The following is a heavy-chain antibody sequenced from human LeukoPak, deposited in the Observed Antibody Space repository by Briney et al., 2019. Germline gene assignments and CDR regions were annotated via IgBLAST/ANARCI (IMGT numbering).Heavy chain of an antibody. CDR1: GFTFSSYD. J-gene: IGHJ4*02. V-gene: IGHV3-48*02. D-gene: IGHD6-25*01. CDR3: ATARPFDY. CDR2: ISSSGSTK. Sequence: PGGSLRLSCEASGFTFSSYDMNWVRQGPGKGLEWVSYISSSGSTKNYADSVKGRFIISRDNAKNSLYLQMNSLRDEDTAVYYCATARPFDYWGQGTLVTVSS.